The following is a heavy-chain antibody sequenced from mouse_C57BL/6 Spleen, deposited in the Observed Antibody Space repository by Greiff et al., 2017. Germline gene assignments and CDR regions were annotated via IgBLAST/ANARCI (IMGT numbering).Heavy chain of an antibody. V-gene: IGHV5-9-1*02. CDR2: ISSGGDYI. Sequence: EVQVVESGAGLVKPGGSLKLSCAASGFTFSSYAMSWVRQTPEKRLEWVAYISSGGDYIYYADTVKGRFTISRDNARNTLYLQMSSLKSEDTAMYYCTREGYSNYFDYWGQGTTLTVSS. D-gene: IGHD2-5*01. CDR3: TREGYSNYFDY. J-gene: IGHJ2*01. CDR1: GFTFSSYA.